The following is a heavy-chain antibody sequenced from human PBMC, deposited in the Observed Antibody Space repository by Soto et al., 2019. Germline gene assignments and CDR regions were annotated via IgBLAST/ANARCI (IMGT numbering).Heavy chain of an antibody. Sequence: QVQLVQSGAELKKPGDSVKVSCTASGYTFIDYYLHWVRQAPGQGLEWMGWINPKSGGTNYAQNFQGWVTMTRDTSISTAYMEVSRLRSDDTAVYYCARARRDCSGASCYTDFDYWGQGTLVTVSS. J-gene: IGHJ4*02. V-gene: IGHV1-2*04. CDR3: ARARRDCSGASCYTDFDY. CDR2: INPKSGGT. CDR1: GYTFIDYY. D-gene: IGHD2-2*02.